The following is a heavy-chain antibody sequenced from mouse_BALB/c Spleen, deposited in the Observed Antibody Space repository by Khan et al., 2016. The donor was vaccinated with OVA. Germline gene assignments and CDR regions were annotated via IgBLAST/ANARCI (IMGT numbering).Heavy chain of an antibody. CDR2: IWAGGST. Sequence: QVQLKESGPGLVAPSQSLSITCTVSGFSLTTYGVHWVRQPPGKGLEWLGVIWAGGSTNFNSALMSRLSISKDNSTSQVFLKMNSLHTVDTAMYYCARDQNYGNYWAMDYWGQGTSVTVSS. CDR1: GFSLTTYG. CDR3: ARDQNYGNYWAMDY. V-gene: IGHV2-9*02. D-gene: IGHD2-1*01. J-gene: IGHJ4*01.